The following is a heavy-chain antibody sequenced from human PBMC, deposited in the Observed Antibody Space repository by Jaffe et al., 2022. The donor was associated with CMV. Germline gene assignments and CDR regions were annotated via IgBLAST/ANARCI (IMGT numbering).Heavy chain of an antibody. V-gene: IGHV3-66*01. Sequence: EVQLVESGGGLVQPGGSLRLSCAASGFTVSSNYMSWVRQAPGKGLEWVSVIYSGGSTYYADSVKGRFTISRDNSKNTLYLQMNSLRAEDTAVYYCASAARPQYDAFDIWGQGTMVTVSS. D-gene: IGHD6-6*01. CDR3: ASAARPQYDAFDI. J-gene: IGHJ3*02. CDR1: GFTVSSNY. CDR2: IYSGGST.